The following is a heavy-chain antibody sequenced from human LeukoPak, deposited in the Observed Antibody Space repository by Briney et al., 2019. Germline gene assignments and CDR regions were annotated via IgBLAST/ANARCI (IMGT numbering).Heavy chain of an antibody. J-gene: IGHJ4*02. CDR2: FYPEDGET. D-gene: IGHD2-2*01. CDR1: GYTLTELS. V-gene: IGHV1-24*01. Sequence: GASVKVSCKVSGYTLTELSMHWVRQAPGKGLEWMGGFYPEDGETIYAQKSQGRVTMTEDTSTDTAYMELSSLRSEDTAVYYCATATPAAKGGGFDYWGQGTLVTVSS. CDR3: ATATPAAKGGGFDY.